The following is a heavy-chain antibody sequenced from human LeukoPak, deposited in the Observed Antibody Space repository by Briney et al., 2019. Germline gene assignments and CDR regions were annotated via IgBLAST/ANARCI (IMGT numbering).Heavy chain of an antibody. V-gene: IGHV3-23*01. CDR2: ISGSGYTT. J-gene: IGHJ1*01. CDR3: AKDPTSGGTAEYFQN. D-gene: IGHD6-13*01. Sequence: GGSVSLSCAASGFTFSNYAMTWVGQAPGKGLEWVSAISGSGYTTYYADSVKGRFTISRDNSKNTLLLQMNSLRAEDTAVYYCAKDPTSGGTAEYFQNWGQGTLVTVSA. CDR1: GFTFSNYA.